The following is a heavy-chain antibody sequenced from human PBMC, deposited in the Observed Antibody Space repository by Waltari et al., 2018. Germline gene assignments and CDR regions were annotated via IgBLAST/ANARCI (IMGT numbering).Heavy chain of an antibody. Sequence: QLQLQESGPGLVKPSETLSLTCTVSGGSISSSSYYWGWIRQPHGKGLAWIGSIYYSGMSYSNPSLNIRVTISVDTSKDQFSLKLSSVTAADTAVYYCARFFEWLLPGDYWGQGTLVTVSS. D-gene: IGHD3-3*01. CDR1: GGSISSSSYY. CDR2: IYYSGMS. CDR3: ARFFEWLLPGDY. V-gene: IGHV4-39*07. J-gene: IGHJ4*02.